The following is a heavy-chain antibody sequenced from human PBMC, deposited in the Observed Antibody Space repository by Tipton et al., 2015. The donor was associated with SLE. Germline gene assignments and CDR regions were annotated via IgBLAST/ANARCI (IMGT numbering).Heavy chain of an antibody. CDR2: IYYSGST. CDR1: GGSISSSSYY. V-gene: IGHV4-39*07. D-gene: IGHD5-24*01. J-gene: IGHJ4*02. Sequence: TLSLTCTVSGGSISSSSYYWGWIRQPPGKGLKWIGSIYYSGSTYYNPSLKSRVTISVDTSKNQFSLKLSSVTAADTAVYYCARGEMATETGVWGQGTLVTVSS. CDR3: ARGEMATETGV.